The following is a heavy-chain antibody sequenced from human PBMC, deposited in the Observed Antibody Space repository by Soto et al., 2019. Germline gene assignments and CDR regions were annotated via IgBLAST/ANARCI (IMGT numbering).Heavy chain of an antibody. J-gene: IGHJ6*02. D-gene: IGHD1-1*01. CDR2: ISSSGSTI. Sequence: PGGSLRLSCAASGFTFSSYEMNWVRQAPGKGLEWVSYISSSGSTIYYADSVKGRFTISRDNAKNSLYLQMNSLRAEDTAVYYCARVPPEDWNNYYYGMDVWGQGTTVTVSS. V-gene: IGHV3-48*03. CDR3: ARVPPEDWNNYYYGMDV. CDR1: GFTFSSYE.